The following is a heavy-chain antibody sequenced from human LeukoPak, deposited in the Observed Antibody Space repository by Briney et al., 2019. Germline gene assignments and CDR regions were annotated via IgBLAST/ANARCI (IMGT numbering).Heavy chain of an antibody. V-gene: IGHV3-30*04. CDR1: GFTFSSYA. D-gene: IGHD3-22*01. CDR2: ISYDGSYK. Sequence: QPGGSLRLSCAASGFTFSSYALHWVRQAPGKGLEWVAAISYDGSYKYYADSVKGRFTISRDNSKNTLYLHMDSLRAEDTAVYYCAGVYDSSGYYYYYGMDFWGQGTTVTVSS. CDR3: AGVYDSSGYYYYYGMDF. J-gene: IGHJ6*02.